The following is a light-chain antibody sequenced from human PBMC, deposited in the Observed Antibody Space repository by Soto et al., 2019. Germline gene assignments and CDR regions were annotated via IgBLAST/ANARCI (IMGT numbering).Light chain of an antibody. J-gene: IGKJ4*01. V-gene: IGKV1-39*01. CDR1: QLISTY. CDR2: GAS. CDR3: QQSYSTPPT. Sequence: DMQMTPSPSSLSASVGDRVAITCRASQLISTYLNWYQLKPGKAPKLLIYGASSLQTGVPSRFSGSGSGTDFTLTISSLQPEDFATYYCQQSYSTPPTFGGGTKVDIK.